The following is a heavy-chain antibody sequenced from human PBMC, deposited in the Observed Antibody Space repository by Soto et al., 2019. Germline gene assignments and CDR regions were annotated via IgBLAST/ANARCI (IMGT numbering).Heavy chain of an antibody. CDR2: IYYSGST. CDR1: GGSISSSSYY. CDR3: ARHLGVFGAPYYFDY. Sequence: SETLSLTCTVSGGSISSSSYYWGWIRQPPGKGLEWIGSIYYSGSTYYNPSLKSRVTISVDTSNNQFSLKLSSVTAADTAVYYCARHLGVFGAPYYFDYWGQGTLVTVSS. J-gene: IGHJ4*02. V-gene: IGHV4-39*01. D-gene: IGHD3-10*01.